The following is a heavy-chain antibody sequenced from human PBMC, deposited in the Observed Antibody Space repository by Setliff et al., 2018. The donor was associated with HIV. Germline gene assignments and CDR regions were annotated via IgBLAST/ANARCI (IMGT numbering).Heavy chain of an antibody. CDR3: TKQMTIPGVAVTPVDY. Sequence: SETLSPTCTVLGGSIRSYYWSWIRQSPGKGLEWIGYVFYNGDTAYNPSLKSRLTISVDTSKSQFSLKLTSVTAADTAVYYCTKQMTIPGVAVTPVDYWGQGTLVTVSS. V-gene: IGHV4-59*08. CDR2: VFYNGDT. CDR1: GGSIRSYY. J-gene: IGHJ4*02. D-gene: IGHD3-3*01.